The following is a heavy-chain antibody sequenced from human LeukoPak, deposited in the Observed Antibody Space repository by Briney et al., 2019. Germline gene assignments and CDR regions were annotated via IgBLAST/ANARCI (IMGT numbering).Heavy chain of an antibody. CDR3: ARDLVGTSGAFDI. J-gene: IGHJ3*02. D-gene: IGHD1-26*01. CDR2: IRSSSSYT. Sequence: GGSLRLSCAASGFXFSDYYMSWIRQAPGKGLEWVSYIRSSSSYTNYADSVKGRFTISRDNTKYSLYLQMNSLRGEDTAVYYCARDLVGTSGAFDIWGQGTMVTVSS. V-gene: IGHV3-11*05. CDR1: GFXFSDYY.